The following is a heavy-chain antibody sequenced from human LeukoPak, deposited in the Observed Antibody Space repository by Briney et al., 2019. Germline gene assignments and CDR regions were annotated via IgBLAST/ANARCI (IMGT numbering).Heavy chain of an antibody. D-gene: IGHD3-10*01. V-gene: IGHV5-51*01. Sequence: GESLKISCKGSGYSFTSYWIGWVRQMPGKGLEWMGIIYPGDSDTRYSPSFQGQVTISADKSISTAYLQWSSLKASDTAMYYCARLRINMVRGVMNYYYGMDVWGQGTTVTVSS. CDR3: ARLRINMVRGVMNYYYGMDV. J-gene: IGHJ6*02. CDR2: IYPGDSDT. CDR1: GYSFTSYW.